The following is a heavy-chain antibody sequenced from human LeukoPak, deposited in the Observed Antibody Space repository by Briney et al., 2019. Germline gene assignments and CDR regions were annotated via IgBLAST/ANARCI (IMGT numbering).Heavy chain of an antibody. J-gene: IGHJ5*02. CDR1: GGSISSGGYY. V-gene: IGHV4-31*03. Sequence: SETLSLTCTVSGGSISSGGYYWSWIRQHPGKGLEWIGYIHHSGSAYYNPSLKSRLIISLDTSKNQFSLKLNSVTAADTAVYYSANYGSGSYRFDPWGQGTLVTVSS. CDR3: ANYGSGSYRFDP. D-gene: IGHD3-10*01. CDR2: IHHSGSA.